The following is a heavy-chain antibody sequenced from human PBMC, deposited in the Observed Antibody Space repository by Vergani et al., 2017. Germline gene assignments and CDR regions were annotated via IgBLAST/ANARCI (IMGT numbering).Heavy chain of an antibody. CDR1: GFTFSSYA. V-gene: IGHV3-30-3*01. CDR3: AKDLRIRDGYNGNGDY. J-gene: IGHJ4*02. D-gene: IGHD5-24*01. CDR2: ISYDGSNK. Sequence: QVQLVESGGGVVQPGRSLRLSCAASGFTFSSYAMHWVRQAPGKGLEWVAVISYDGSNKYYADSVKGRFTIARDNSKNTLYLQMNSLRAEDTAVYYCAKDLRIRDGYNGNGDYWGQGTLVTVSS.